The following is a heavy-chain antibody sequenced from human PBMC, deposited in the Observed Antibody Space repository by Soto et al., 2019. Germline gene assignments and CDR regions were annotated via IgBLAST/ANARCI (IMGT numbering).Heavy chain of an antibody. Sequence: EVQLVESGGGLVQPGGSLRLSCAASGFTFSSYWMSWVRQAPGKGLEWVANIKEDGSDMYYVDSVKGRFTISRDNAKNSLYLQMNSLRAEDTAVYYCATEVWVYYDFLSGYSDYWGQGTLITVSS. CDR3: ATEVWVYYDFLSGYSDY. CDR2: IKEDGSDM. CDR1: GFTFSSYW. D-gene: IGHD3-3*01. V-gene: IGHV3-7*01. J-gene: IGHJ4*02.